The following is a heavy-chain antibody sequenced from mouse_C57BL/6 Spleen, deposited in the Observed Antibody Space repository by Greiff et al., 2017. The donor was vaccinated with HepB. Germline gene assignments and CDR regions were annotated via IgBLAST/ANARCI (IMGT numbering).Heavy chain of an antibody. J-gene: IGHJ2*01. D-gene: IGHD2-4*01. CDR3: TRVDYDYDVYFDY. V-gene: IGHV1-5*01. Sequence: EVKLVESGTVLARPGASVKMSCKTSGYTFTSYWMHWVKQRPGQGLEWIGAIYPGNSDTSYNQKFKGKAKLTAVTSASTAYMELSSLTNEDSAVYYCTRVDYDYDVYFDYWGQGTTLTVSS. CDR2: IYPGNSDT. CDR1: GYTFTSYW.